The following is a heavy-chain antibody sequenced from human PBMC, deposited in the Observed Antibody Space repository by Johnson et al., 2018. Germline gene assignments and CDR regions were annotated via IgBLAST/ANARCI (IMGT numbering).Heavy chain of an antibody. Sequence: VQLVQSGGGSVQPGGSXRLACSTSGFTFSNYYMSWVRQAPGKGLEWVANIKEDATEKNYVDSVKGRFTISRDNAKKSFYLQMSSLRDEDTAVYYCVVGMMDFEHWGQGSLVTVSS. CDR3: VVGMMDFEH. V-gene: IGHV3-7*01. CDR2: IKEDATEK. CDR1: GFTFSNYY. J-gene: IGHJ1*01. D-gene: IGHD1-26*01.